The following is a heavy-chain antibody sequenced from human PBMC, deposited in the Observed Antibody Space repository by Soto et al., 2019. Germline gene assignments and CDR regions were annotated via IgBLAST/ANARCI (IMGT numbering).Heavy chain of an antibody. Sequence: GGSLRHSCAASGFTFDDYNMHWVRQAPGKGLEWVSLISGDGGSTFYADSVKGRFTISRDNSKKSLYLQMNSLRTEDTALYYCATGLLYGSYGLDVWGQGTTVTVSS. CDR2: ISGDGGST. CDR3: ATGLLYGSYGLDV. CDR1: GFTFDDYN. V-gene: IGHV3-43*01. J-gene: IGHJ6*02. D-gene: IGHD3-3*01.